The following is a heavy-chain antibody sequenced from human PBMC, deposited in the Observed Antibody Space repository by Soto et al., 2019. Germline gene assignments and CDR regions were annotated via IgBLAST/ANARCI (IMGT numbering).Heavy chain of an antibody. J-gene: IGHJ3*02. Sequence: SVKVSCKASGGTFSSYAISWVRQAPGQGLERMGGIIPIFGTANYAQKFRGRVTITADESTSTAYMELSSLRSEDTAVYYCARAADKSWELHNNDAFDIWGQGTMVTVSS. CDR1: GGTFSSYA. CDR3: ARAADKSWELHNNDAFDI. D-gene: IGHD1-26*01. V-gene: IGHV1-69*13. CDR2: IIPIFGTA.